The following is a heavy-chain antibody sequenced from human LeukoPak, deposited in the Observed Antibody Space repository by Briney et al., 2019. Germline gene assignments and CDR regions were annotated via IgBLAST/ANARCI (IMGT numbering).Heavy chain of an antibody. CDR3: SEGSPLRYWSGGSCYPRY. D-gene: IGHD2-15*01. J-gene: IGHJ4*02. CDR2: ISGSGGRT. V-gene: IGHV3-23*01. CDR1: RFTFSSYA. Sequence: QPGASLRLSCAASRFTFSSYAMTWVRQAPGKGLEWVSVISGSGGRTYYADSVKGRLTVSRDNSKNTLYLQMSRLRAEDTAVYYCSEGSPLRYWSGGSCYPRYWGQGTLVTVSS.